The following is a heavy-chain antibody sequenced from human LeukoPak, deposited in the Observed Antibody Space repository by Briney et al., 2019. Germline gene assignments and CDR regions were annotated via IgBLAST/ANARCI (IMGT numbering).Heavy chain of an antibody. V-gene: IGHV3-23*01. CDR2: IDRGVGNT. CDR3: AKKGQADDDGKPD. Sequence: GGSLRLSCAASGFTFSIYDLSWVRQAPGEGLECVSAIDRGVGNTYYADSVKGRFTISRDNSKNTLYLQMNNLRVDDTAVYYCAKKGQADDDGKPDWGQGTLVTVSS. J-gene: IGHJ4*02. CDR1: GFTFSIYD. D-gene: IGHD1-1*01.